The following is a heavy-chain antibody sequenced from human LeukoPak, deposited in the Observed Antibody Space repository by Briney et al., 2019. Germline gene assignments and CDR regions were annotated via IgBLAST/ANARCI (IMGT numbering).Heavy chain of an antibody. V-gene: IGHV3-73*01. D-gene: IGHD3-10*01. CDR1: GFTFSGFI. J-gene: IGHJ3*02. Sequence: PGGSLRLSCAASGFTFSGFIIHWVRQAPGKGLEWICRVTSKTNSYAKAYAASVKGRFTVYRDDSKKTAYLEMNSLKTEDTAVYYCAAGITLVRGGTFDIWGQGTMVIVSS. CDR2: VTSKTNSYAK. CDR3: AAGITLVRGGTFDI.